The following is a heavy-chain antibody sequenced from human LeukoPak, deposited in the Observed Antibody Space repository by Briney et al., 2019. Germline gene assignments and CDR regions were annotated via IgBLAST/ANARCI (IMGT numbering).Heavy chain of an antibody. Sequence: GGSLRLSCAASGFTVSSNYMSWVRQAPGKGLEWVSVLYSGGSTYYADSVKGRFTISRDNSKNTVYLQMNSLRGEDTAVFYCARDKGTFAFDIWGQGTMVTASS. D-gene: IGHD3-10*01. CDR1: GFTVSSNY. CDR3: ARDKGTFAFDI. V-gene: IGHV3-53*01. J-gene: IGHJ3*02. CDR2: LYSGGST.